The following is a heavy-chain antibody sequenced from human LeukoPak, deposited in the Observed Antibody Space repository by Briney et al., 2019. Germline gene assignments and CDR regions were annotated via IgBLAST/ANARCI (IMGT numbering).Heavy chain of an antibody. CDR2: INTESGGT. CDR1: GYTFSGYY. V-gene: IGHV1-2*06. Sequence: EASVKLSCKSSGYTFSGYYIYWGRQVPGQGPEWMGRINTESGGTNSAKRFHGRVIMTRDTSISTVYMELSGLASDDTAVYYCARSELITMIAALSHAFDVWGQGTMVTVSS. J-gene: IGHJ3*01. CDR3: ARSELITMIAALSHAFDV. D-gene: IGHD3-22*01.